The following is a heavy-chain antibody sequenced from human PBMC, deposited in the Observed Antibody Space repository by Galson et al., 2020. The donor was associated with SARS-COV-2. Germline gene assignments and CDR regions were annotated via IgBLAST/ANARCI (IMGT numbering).Heavy chain of an antibody. CDR1: GFTFSSYA. D-gene: IGHD5-12*01. CDR3: ARDLIHYSAYDYMGGY. CDR2: ILHDGSNK. V-gene: IGHV3-30-3*01. Sequence: TGGSLRLSCAASGFTFSSYAMHWVRQAPGKGLEWVAVILHDGSNKYYADSVKGRLTISRDNSKNTLYLQMNSLRAEDTAVYYCARDLIHYSAYDYMGGYWGQGTLVTVSS. J-gene: IGHJ4*02.